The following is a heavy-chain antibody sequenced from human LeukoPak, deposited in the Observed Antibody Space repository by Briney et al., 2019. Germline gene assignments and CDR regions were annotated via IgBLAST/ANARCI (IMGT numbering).Heavy chain of an antibody. D-gene: IGHD2-2*01. CDR2: IYHSGST. J-gene: IGHJ4*02. Sequence: SETLSLTCAVSGGSISSSNWWSWVRQPPGKGLEWIGEIYHSGSTNYNPSLKSRVTISVDKSKNQFSLKLSSVTAADTAVYYCARRCIVVVPAAMSSFDYWGQGTLVTVSS. CDR3: ARRCIVVVPAAMSSFDY. V-gene: IGHV4-4*02. CDR1: GGSISSSNW.